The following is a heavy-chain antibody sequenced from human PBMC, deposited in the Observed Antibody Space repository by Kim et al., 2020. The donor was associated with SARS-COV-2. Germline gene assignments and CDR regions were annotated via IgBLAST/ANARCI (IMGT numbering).Heavy chain of an antibody. CDR3: ARSPGRFGELFLDY. D-gene: IGHD3-10*01. Sequence: SETLSLTCTVSGGSVSSGSYYWSWIRQPPGKGLEWIGYIYYSGSTNYNPSLKSRVTISVDTSKNQFSLKLSSVTAADTAVYYCARSPGRFGELFLDYWGQGTLVTVSS. J-gene: IGHJ4*02. CDR2: IYYSGST. V-gene: IGHV4-61*01. CDR1: GGSVSSGSYY.